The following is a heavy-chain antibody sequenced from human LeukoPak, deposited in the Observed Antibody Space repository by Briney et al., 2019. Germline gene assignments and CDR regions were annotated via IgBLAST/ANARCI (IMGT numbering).Heavy chain of an antibody. Sequence: GGSLRLSRAASGFTFSSYAMSWVRQAPGKGLEWVSAISGSGGSTYYADSVKGRFTTSRDNSKNTLYLQMNSLRAEDTAVYYRAKSEITMIVVFGYWGQGTLVTVSS. D-gene: IGHD3-22*01. CDR2: ISGSGGST. V-gene: IGHV3-23*01. CDR3: AKSEITMIVVFGY. CDR1: GFTFSSYA. J-gene: IGHJ4*02.